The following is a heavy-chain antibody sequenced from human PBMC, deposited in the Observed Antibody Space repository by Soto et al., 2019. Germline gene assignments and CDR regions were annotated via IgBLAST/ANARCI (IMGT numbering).Heavy chain of an antibody. J-gene: IGHJ4*02. CDR3: ARDFYGGYTYGPGDY. V-gene: IGHV3-7*01. D-gene: IGHD5-18*01. CDR1: GCMCSAYW. Sequence: XLSLSCAASGCMCSAYWMSWVRQAPGKGLEWVANIHGDGGKIYYVDSVKGRFTISRDNAKRSLYLQMNSLRAEDTAVYYCARDFYGGYTYGPGDYWGQGALITVSS. CDR2: IHGDGGKI.